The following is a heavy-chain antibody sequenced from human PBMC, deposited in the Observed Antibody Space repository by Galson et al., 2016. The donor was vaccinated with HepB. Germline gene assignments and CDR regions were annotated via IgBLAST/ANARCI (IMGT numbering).Heavy chain of an antibody. Sequence: SLRLSCAASGFTFSSYTIHWVRQAPGKGLKWVALISYDGSNNYYADSVRGRFTISRDNSKNTLYLQMNSLRAEDTAVYYCARVRRHRLDRCSSTSCYAPFDYWGQGTLVTVSS. V-gene: IGHV3-30*04. J-gene: IGHJ4*02. CDR1: GFTFSSYT. CDR3: ARVRRHRLDRCSSTSCYAPFDY. CDR2: ISYDGSNN. D-gene: IGHD2-2*01.